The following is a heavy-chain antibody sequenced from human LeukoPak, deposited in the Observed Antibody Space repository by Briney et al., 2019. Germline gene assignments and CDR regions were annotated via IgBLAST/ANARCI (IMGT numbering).Heavy chain of an antibody. D-gene: IGHD6-13*01. CDR3: ARGMSFDY. V-gene: IGHV3-48*02. CDR2: ISTSSSMI. CDR1: GFTFSTYS. Sequence: GGSLRLSCAASGFTFSTYSMNWVRQAPGKWLEWVSYISTSSSMIYYADSVKGRFTISRDNAENSLYLQMNSLRDEDTAVYFCARGMSFDYWGQGNLVTVSS. J-gene: IGHJ4*02.